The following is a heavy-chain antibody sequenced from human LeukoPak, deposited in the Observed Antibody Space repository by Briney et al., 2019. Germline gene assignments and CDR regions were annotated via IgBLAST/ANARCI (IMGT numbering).Heavy chain of an antibody. D-gene: IGHD5-24*01. CDR2: ISSNGGST. CDR3: ARAVWMATPYFDY. CDR1: GFTFSSYG. J-gene: IGHJ4*02. V-gene: IGHV3-64*01. Sequence: GGPLRLSCAASGFTFSSYGMHWVRQAPGRGLEHVSAISSNGGSTYYANSVKGRFTISRDNSKNTLYLQMGSLRTEDMAVYYCARAVWMATPYFDYWGQGALVTVSS.